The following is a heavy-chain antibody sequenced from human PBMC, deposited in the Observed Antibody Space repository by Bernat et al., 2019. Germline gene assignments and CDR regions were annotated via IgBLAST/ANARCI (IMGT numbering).Heavy chain of an antibody. J-gene: IGHJ4*02. V-gene: IGHV1-8*02. CDR2: MNPNSGNT. D-gene: IGHD6-13*01. CDR1: GYTFTSHG. Sequence: QVQLVQSGAEVKKPGASVKVSCKASGYTFTSHGISWVRQATGQGLEWMGWMNPNSGNTGNAQKFQGRVTMTRNTSISTAYMELSSLRSEDTAVYYCARRMAAGGTTLGYWGQGTLVTVSS. CDR3: ARRMAAGGTTLGY.